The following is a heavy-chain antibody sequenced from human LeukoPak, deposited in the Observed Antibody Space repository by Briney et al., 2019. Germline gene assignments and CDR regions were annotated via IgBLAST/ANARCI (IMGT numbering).Heavy chain of an antibody. D-gene: IGHD3-16*01. CDR1: GFTFSSYA. CDR2: ISGYGDSA. J-gene: IGHJ4*02. V-gene: IGHV3-23*01. CDR3: AKDSLADIDY. Sequence: PGGSLRLSCAASGFTFSSYAMSWVRQAPGKGLEWVSAISGYGDSANYADSVKGRFTISRDNSKNTLYLQMNSLRAEDTAVYYCAKDSLADIDYWGQGTLVTVSS.